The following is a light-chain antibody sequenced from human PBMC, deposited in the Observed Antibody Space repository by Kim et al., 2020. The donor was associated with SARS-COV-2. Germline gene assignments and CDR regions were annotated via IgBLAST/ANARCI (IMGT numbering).Light chain of an antibody. Sequence: AYVGDRFTITCRASLDISTSLAWYQQKPGKAPRLIIYSASILQSGVPSRFRGSGYGADFTLTITNLQPEDFATYHCQQLSSYPVTFGGGTKVDIK. CDR1: LDISTS. J-gene: IGKJ4*01. CDR2: SAS. CDR3: QQLSSYPVT. V-gene: IGKV1-9*01.